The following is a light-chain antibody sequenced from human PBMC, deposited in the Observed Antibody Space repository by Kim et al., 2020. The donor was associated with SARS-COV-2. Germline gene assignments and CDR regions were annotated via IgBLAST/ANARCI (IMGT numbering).Light chain of an antibody. Sequence: SSVGDRVTIPCRANHDIANSLAWYQQKPGKVPNLLIYAASTLQSGLPSLFSGSGSGTQFTLTIGNLQTDDVATYYCQKYNSAQWTFGPGTKVDIK. CDR3: QKYNSAQWT. V-gene: IGKV1-27*01. CDR2: AAS. CDR1: HDIANS. J-gene: IGKJ1*01.